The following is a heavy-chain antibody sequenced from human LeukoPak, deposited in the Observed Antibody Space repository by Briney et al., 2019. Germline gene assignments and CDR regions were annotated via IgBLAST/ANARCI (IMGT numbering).Heavy chain of an antibody. D-gene: IGHD3-3*01. CDR1: GFTFSSYA. J-gene: IGHJ4*02. CDR2: NSGSGGST. V-gene: IGHV3-23*01. CDR3: VYADYDFWSGYWGGFDY. Sequence: GGSLRLSCAASGFTFSSYAMSWVRQAPGKGLEWVSANSGSGGSTYYADSVKGRFTISRDNSKNTLYLQMNSLRAEDTAVYYCVYADYDFWSGYWGGFDYWGQGTLVTVSS.